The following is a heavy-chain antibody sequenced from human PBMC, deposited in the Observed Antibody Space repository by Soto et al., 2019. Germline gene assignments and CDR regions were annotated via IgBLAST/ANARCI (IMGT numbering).Heavy chain of an antibody. J-gene: IGHJ6*02. Sequence: GGSLRLSCAASGFTFDRYGIHWVRRAPGKGLEWVALISYDGTNKYYAESVEGRFTITRDNSKKTISLQMNGLRADDTAVYYCAKEAGEEQRSYYYGMDVWGQGTTVTVSS. CDR1: GFTFDRYG. CDR2: ISYDGTNK. V-gene: IGHV3-30*18. D-gene: IGHD3-10*01. CDR3: AKEAGEEQRSYYYGMDV.